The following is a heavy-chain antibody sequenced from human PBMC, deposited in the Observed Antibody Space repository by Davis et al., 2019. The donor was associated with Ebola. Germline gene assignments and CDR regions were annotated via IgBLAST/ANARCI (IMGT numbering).Heavy chain of an antibody. CDR2: INHSGST. J-gene: IGHJ5*02. D-gene: IGHD3-22*01. V-gene: IGHV4-34*01. CDR3: ATSYPYYYDHRRFDP. Sequence: PSETLSLTCAVYGGSFSGYYWSWIRQPPGKGLEWIGEINHSGSTNYNPSLKSRVTISVDTSKNQFSLKLSSVTAADTAVYYCATSYPYYYDHRRFDPWGQGTLVTVSS. CDR1: GGSFSGYY.